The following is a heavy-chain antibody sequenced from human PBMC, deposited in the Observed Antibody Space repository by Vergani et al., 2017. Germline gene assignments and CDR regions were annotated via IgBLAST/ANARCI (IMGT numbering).Heavy chain of an antibody. CDR2: INAGNGNT. V-gene: IGHV1-3*01. D-gene: IGHD6-13*01. J-gene: IGHJ4*02. CDR3: AGAGRGYSSSYDY. CDR1: GYTFTSYA. Sequence: QVQLVQSGAEVKKPGASVKVSCKASGYTFTSYAMHWVRQAPGQRLEWMGWINAGNGNTKFSQKFQGRVTITRDTSASTAYMELSSLRSEDTAVYYCAGAGRGYSSSYDYWGQGTLVTVSS.